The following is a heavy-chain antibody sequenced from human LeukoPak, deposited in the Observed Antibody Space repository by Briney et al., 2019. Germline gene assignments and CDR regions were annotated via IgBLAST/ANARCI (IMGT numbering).Heavy chain of an antibody. V-gene: IGHV3-21*01. J-gene: IGHJ6*03. CDR1: GFTFSSYS. Sequence: PGGSLRLSCAASGFTFSSYSMNWVRQAPGKGLEWVSSISSSSSYIYYADSVKGRFTISRDNAKNSLYLQMNSLRAEDTAVYYCARVRSSRGYYYYMDVWGKGTTVTISS. D-gene: IGHD6-13*01. CDR3: ARVRSSRGYYYYMDV. CDR2: ISSSSSYI.